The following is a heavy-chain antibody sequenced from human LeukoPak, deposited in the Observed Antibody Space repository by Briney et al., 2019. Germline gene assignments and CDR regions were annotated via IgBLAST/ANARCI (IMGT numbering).Heavy chain of an antibody. D-gene: IGHD3-16*01. CDR2: ISYSGST. CDR1: GGSISSYY. V-gene: IGHV4-59*01. Sequence: SETLSLTCTVSGGSISSYYWSWIRQPPGKGLEWIGYISYSGSTSYNPSLKSRVTISVDTSKNQFSLRLSSVTAADTAVYYCARGRGTYDYWGQGTLVTVSS. J-gene: IGHJ4*02. CDR3: ARGRGTYDY.